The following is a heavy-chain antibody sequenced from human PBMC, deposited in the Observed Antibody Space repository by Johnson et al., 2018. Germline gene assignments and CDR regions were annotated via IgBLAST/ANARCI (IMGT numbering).Heavy chain of an antibody. Sequence: VQLVESGGGLVQPGESLRLSCAASGFTFSRYWLSWVRQAQGKGLEWVANINQDGSEKYHVDSVKGRFTISRDNARNSLYLQMNSLRAEDTSGYYCVCDYERKSGYWGQGTLVTVSS. CDR2: INQDGSEK. D-gene: IGHD4-17*01. J-gene: IGHJ4*02. CDR1: GFTFSRYW. CDR3: VCDYERKSGY. V-gene: IGHV3-7*01.